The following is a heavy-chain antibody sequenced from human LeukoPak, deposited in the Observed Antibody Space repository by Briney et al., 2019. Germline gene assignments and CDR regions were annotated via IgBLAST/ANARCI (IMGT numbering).Heavy chain of an antibody. V-gene: IGHV3-20*04. Sequence: GGSLRLSCAASGFTFDDYGMNWVRQAPGKGLEWVSGINWSGGRTGYADSVKGRLTISRDNAKNSLYLQMNSLRGEDTALYYCARDGGLYGMDVWGQGTTVTVSS. J-gene: IGHJ6*02. D-gene: IGHD3-16*01. CDR3: ARDGGLYGMDV. CDR1: GFTFDDYG. CDR2: INWSGGRT.